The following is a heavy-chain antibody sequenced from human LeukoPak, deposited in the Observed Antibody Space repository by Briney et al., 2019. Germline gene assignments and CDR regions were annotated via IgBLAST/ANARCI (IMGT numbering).Heavy chain of an antibody. CDR2: IWYDGSNK. V-gene: IGHV3-33*01. Sequence: GGSLRLSCAASGFTFSSYGMHWVRQAPGKGLEWVAVIWYDGSNKYYADSVKGRFTISRDNPKNTLYLQMNSLRAEDTAVYYCARAYEDADYYYGMDVWGQGTTVTVSS. D-gene: IGHD3-16*01. J-gene: IGHJ6*02. CDR1: GFTFSSYG. CDR3: ARAYEDADYYYGMDV.